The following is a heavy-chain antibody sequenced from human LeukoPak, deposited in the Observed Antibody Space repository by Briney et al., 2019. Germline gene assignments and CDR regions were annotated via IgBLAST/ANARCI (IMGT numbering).Heavy chain of an antibody. CDR3: ARGAYDGTWIHY. J-gene: IGHJ4*02. V-gene: IGHV1-18*01. CDR2: VSGYNGNT. CDR1: DNTFTRYL. D-gene: IGHD4-23*01. Sequence: ASVKVSCKASDNTFTRYLISWVRQAPGQGLEWMGWVSGYNGNTNYAQRFQGRVTMTTDSSTSTVYMELRSLRSDDTAMYYCARGAYDGTWIHYWGQGTLVTVSS.